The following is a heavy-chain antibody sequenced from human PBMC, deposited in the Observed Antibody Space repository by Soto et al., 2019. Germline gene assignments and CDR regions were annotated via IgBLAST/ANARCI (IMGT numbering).Heavy chain of an antibody. V-gene: IGHV3-30*18. D-gene: IGHD6-6*01. CDR1: GFTFSSYG. Sequence: GGSLRLSCAASGFTFSSYGMHWVRQAPGKGLEWVAVISYDGSNKYYADSVKGRFTISRDNSKNTLYLQMNSLRAEDTAVYYCAKSVSSSSALGYFDYWGQGTLVTGSS. J-gene: IGHJ4*02. CDR3: AKSVSSSSALGYFDY. CDR2: ISYDGSNK.